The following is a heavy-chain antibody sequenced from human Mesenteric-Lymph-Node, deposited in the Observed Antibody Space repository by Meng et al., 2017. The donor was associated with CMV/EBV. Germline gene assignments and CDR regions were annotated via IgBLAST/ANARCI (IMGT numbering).Heavy chain of an antibody. CDR3: ARDDEASMLRGVGALDY. J-gene: IGHJ4*02. CDR2: ISAYNDNT. Sequence: ASVKVSCKASGYTFTTYGISWVRQAPGQGLEWMGWISAYNDNTYYAQTLKGRVTLTTDRSTSTAYMELRGLRSDDTAVYYCARDDEASMLRGVGALDYWGQGTLVTVSS. D-gene: IGHD3-10*01. V-gene: IGHV1-18*01. CDR1: GYTFTTYG.